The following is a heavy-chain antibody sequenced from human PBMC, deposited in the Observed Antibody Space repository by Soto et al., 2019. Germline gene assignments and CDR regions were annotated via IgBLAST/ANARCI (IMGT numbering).Heavy chain of an antibody. V-gene: IGHV1-3*01. CDR1: GYTFTSYA. Sequence: ASVKVSCKASGYTFTSYAMHWVRQAPGQRLEWMGWINAGNGNTKYSQKFQGRVTITRDTSASTAYMELSSLRSEDTAVYYCARDQYDFWSGYYSYYGMDVWGQGTTVTVSS. CDR2: INAGNGNT. CDR3: ARDQYDFWSGYYSYYGMDV. D-gene: IGHD3-3*01. J-gene: IGHJ6*02.